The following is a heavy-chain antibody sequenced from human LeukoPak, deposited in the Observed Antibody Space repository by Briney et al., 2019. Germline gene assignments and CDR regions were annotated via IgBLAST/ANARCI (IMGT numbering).Heavy chain of an antibody. V-gene: IGHV3-23*01. CDR1: GFTFSSYA. CDR3: ATEACSRGACYFDY. J-gene: IGHJ4*02. Sequence: GGSLRLSCAASGFTFSSYAMSWVRQAPGKGLEWVSAISGSGGSTYYADSVKGRFTISRDNAKNTLFLQMNSLGAEDTAVYYCATEACSRGACYFDYWGQGTLVTVSS. CDR2: ISGSGGST. D-gene: IGHD2-15*01.